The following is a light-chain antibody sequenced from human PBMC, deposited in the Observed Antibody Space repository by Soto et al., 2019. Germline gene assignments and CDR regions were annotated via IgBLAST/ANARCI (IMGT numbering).Light chain of an antibody. CDR2: SAS. CDR1: QSLSSSY. Sequence: EIVLTQSPGTLSLSPGKSATVSCRASQSLSSSYLAWYQQKPGQAPRLLIFSASNRATGIPDRFSGSGSGADFTLTISRLEPEDFAVYYCQQYGSSPYTFGQGTKVDIK. CDR3: QQYGSSPYT. V-gene: IGKV3-20*01. J-gene: IGKJ2*01.